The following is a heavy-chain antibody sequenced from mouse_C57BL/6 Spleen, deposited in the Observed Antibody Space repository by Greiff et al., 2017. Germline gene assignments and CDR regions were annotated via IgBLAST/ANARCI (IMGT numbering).Heavy chain of an antibody. J-gene: IGHJ2*01. CDR2: ISSGSSTI. CDR1: GFTFSDYG. Sequence: EVKLEESGGGLVKPGGSLKLSCAASGFTFSDYGMHWVRQAPEKGLEWVAYISSGSSTIYYADTVKGRFTISRDNAKNTLFLQMTSLRSEDTAMYYCARDYYGSSYVYFDYWGQGTTLTVSS. CDR3: ARDYYGSSYVYFDY. D-gene: IGHD1-1*01. V-gene: IGHV5-17*01.